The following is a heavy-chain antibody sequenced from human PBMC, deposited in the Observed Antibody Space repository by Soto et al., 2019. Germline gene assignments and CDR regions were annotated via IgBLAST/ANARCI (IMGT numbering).Heavy chain of an antibody. CDR2: INSDGSST. D-gene: IGHD3-3*01. J-gene: IGHJ6*03. V-gene: IGHV3-74*01. CDR3: ASSARAFNYDFWSGYYDLNYYYYYMDV. CDR1: GFTFSSYW. Sequence: GGSLRLSCAASGFTFSSYWMHWVRQAPGKGLVWVSRINSDGSSTSYADSVKGRFTISRDNAKNTLYLQMNSLRAEDTAVYYCASSARAFNYDFWSGYYDLNYYYYYMDVWGKGTTVTVSS.